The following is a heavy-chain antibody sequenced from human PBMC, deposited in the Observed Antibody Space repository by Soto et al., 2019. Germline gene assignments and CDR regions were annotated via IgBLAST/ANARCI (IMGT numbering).Heavy chain of an antibody. J-gene: IGHJ5*02. CDR3: AREVAQGSNNWFDP. CDR1: GGSISSYY. CDR2: MYHSGST. Sequence: SETLSLTCTVSGGSISSYYWSWIRQPPGKGLEWIGYMYHSGSTNYNPSLKSRVAISVDSSRNQFSLWLSSVTAADTAVYYCAREVAQGSNNWFDPWGQGILVTVSS. V-gene: IGHV4-59*01.